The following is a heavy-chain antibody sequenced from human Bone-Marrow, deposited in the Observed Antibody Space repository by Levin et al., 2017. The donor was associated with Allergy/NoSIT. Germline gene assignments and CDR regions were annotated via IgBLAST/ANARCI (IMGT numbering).Heavy chain of an antibody. CDR2: IGTAGDT. D-gene: IGHD4-17*01. CDR3: ARGGTTVTSNWACDI. J-gene: IGHJ3*02. CDR1: GFTFSSYD. V-gene: IGHV3-13*01. Sequence: GGSLRLSCAASGFTFSSYDMHWVRQATGKGLEWVSAIGTAGDTYYPGSVKGRFTISSENAKNSLYLHMNSLRAGDTAVYYCARGGTTVTSNWACDIWGHGTMVTVSS.